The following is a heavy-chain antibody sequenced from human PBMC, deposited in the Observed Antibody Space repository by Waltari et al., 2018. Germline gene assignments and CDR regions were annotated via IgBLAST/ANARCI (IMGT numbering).Heavy chain of an antibody. CDR3: ARVYDKSGYFSSSAFDI. D-gene: IGHD3-22*01. V-gene: IGHV4-39*07. CDR1: GGSIPGSNSS. J-gene: IGHJ3*02. CDR2: FNSSVSV. Sequence: QVQLQESGPGLVKSSETLSLTCTVSGGSIPGSNSSWGWIRQPPGKGLEWIGTFNSSVSVYYNLSLKSRVIISVDTSKNQFSLKLSSVTAADTAVYYCARVYDKSGYFSSSAFDIWGPGTVVTVSS.